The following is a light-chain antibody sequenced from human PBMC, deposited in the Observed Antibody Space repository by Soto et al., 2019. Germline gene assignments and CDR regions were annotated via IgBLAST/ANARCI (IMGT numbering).Light chain of an antibody. J-gene: IGKJ1*01. CDR1: QSIGDS. V-gene: IGKV1-5*03. Sequence: DIQMTQFPSTLSPYVGDRVTIACRASQSIGDSLAWYQLKPGTAPKLLIYSASTLQSGVPSRFSGSGSGTEFTLTISSLQPDDSATYYCQQYDTHWTFGQGTKVAIK. CDR3: QQYDTHWT. CDR2: SAS.